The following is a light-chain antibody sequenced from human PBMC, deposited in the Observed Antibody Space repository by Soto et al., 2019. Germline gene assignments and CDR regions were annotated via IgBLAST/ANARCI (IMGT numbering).Light chain of an antibody. CDR2: DVS. J-gene: IGLJ2*01. V-gene: IGLV2-14*03. CDR1: SSDVGGYNY. Sequence: QSVLTQPASVSGSPGQSITISCTGTSSDVGGYNYVSWYQQHPGEAPKLMIYDVSNRPSGVSSRFSGSKSGNTASLTISGLQAEDEADYYCSSYTSSSTLLFGGGTKVTVL. CDR3: SSYTSSSTLL.